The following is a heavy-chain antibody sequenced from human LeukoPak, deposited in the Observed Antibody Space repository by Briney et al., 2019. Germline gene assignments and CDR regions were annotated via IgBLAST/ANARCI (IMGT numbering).Heavy chain of an antibody. CDR3: AREMAYYGSGTYYNSFDY. J-gene: IGHJ4*02. CDR2: ISGSGGST. CDR1: GFTFSSYA. D-gene: IGHD3-10*01. V-gene: IGHV3-23*01. Sequence: GGSLRLSCAASGFTFSSYAMSWVRQAPGKGLEWVSAISGSGGSTYYADSVKGRFTISRDNSKNTLYLQMNSLRAEDTAVYYCAREMAYYGSGTYYNSFDYWGQGTLVTVSS.